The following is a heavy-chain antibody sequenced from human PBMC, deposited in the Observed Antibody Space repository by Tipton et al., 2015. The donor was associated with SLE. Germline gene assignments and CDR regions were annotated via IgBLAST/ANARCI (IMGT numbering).Heavy chain of an antibody. V-gene: IGHV4-31*03. CDR1: GGSISSGGYY. CDR2: IYYSGST. J-gene: IGHJ4*02. D-gene: IGHD7-27*01. CDR3: ARFSWGVGLDY. Sequence: TLSLTCTVSGGSISSGGYYWSWVRQHPGKGLEWIGYIYYSGSTYYNPSLKSRVTISVDTSKNQFSLKLSSVTAADTAVYYCARFSWGVGLDYWGQGTLVTVSS.